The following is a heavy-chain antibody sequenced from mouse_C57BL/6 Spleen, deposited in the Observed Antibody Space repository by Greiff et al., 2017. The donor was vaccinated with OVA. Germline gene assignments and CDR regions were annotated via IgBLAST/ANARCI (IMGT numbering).Heavy chain of an antibody. CDR2: IYPGDGDT. D-gene: IGHD2-14*01. J-gene: IGHJ2*01. Sequence: VQLQQSGPELVKPGASVKISCKASGYAFSSSWMNWVKQRPGKGLEWIGRIYPGDGDTNYNGKFKGKATLTADKSSSTAYMQLSSLTSEDSAVYFCARWGTGYYFDYWGQGTTLTVSS. V-gene: IGHV1-82*01. CDR1: GYAFSSSW. CDR3: ARWGTGYYFDY.